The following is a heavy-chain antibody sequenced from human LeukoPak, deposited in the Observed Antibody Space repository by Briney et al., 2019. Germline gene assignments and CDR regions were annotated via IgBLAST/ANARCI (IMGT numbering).Heavy chain of an antibody. Sequence: ASVKVSCKASGYTFTSYGISWVRQAPGQGLEWMGWISAYNGNTNYAQKLQGGVTMTTDTSTSTAYMELRSLSSDDTAVYYCARDREEVVVAATYYYYYMDVWGKGTTVTISS. CDR2: ISAYNGNT. J-gene: IGHJ6*03. V-gene: IGHV1-18*01. CDR3: ARDREEVVVAATYYYYYMDV. CDR1: GYTFTSYG. D-gene: IGHD2-15*01.